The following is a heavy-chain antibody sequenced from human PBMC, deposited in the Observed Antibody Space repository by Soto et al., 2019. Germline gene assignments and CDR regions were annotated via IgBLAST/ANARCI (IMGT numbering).Heavy chain of an antibody. D-gene: IGHD6-13*01. Sequence: SHTLSLPCAISGYSVSSNSAAWNLIRQSPSRGLEWLGRTYYRSKWYNDYAVSVKSRITISPDTSKNQFSLQLSSVTPEDTAVYYCARTPASGTLDPWGQGTLVTVSS. CDR1: GYSVSSNSAA. V-gene: IGHV6-1*01. CDR3: ARTPASGTLDP. J-gene: IGHJ5*02. CDR2: TYYRSKWYN.